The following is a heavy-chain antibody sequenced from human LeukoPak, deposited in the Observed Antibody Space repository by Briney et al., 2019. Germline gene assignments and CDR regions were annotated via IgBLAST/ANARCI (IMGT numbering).Heavy chain of an antibody. V-gene: IGHV3-64*01. J-gene: IGHJ1*01. CDR3: ARGEREWLFLAEYFQH. D-gene: IGHD3-3*01. CDR2: ISSNGGST. Sequence: GGSLRLSCAASGFTFSSYAMHWVRQAPGKGLEYVSAISSNGGSTYYANSVKGRFTISRDNSKNTLYLQMGSLRAEDMAVYYCARGEREWLFLAEYFQHWGQGTLVTVSS. CDR1: GFTFSSYA.